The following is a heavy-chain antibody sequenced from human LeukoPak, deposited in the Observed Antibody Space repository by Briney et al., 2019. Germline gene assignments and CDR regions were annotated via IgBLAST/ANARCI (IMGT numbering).Heavy chain of an antibody. CDR3: AGPRTLTNDY. CDR2: IRSSGGSA. J-gene: IGHJ4*02. Sequence: GGTLRLSCAASGFTFSSYAMNWVRQAPGKGLEWVSAIRSSGGSAYYAASVKGRFTISRDNSKNTLYLQMNSLRAEDTAIYYCAGPRTLTNDYWGQGTLVTVSS. V-gene: IGHV3-23*01. CDR1: GFTFSSYA.